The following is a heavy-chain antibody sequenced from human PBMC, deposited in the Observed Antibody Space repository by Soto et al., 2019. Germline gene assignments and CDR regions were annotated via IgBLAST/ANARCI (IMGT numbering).Heavy chain of an antibody. V-gene: IGHV3-7*03. CDR1: GFTFSDFW. Sequence: EVQLVESGGGLVQPGGSLRLSCAASGFTFSDFWMDWVRQAPGKGLEWVAKIKEDGSEKYYVDSVKGRFIISRDNARNLVFLQMNSLRAEDADVYYCARVRPGNYRDYWGQGTLVTVSS. CDR2: IKEDGSEK. J-gene: IGHJ4*02. D-gene: IGHD3-10*01. CDR3: ARVRPGNYRDY.